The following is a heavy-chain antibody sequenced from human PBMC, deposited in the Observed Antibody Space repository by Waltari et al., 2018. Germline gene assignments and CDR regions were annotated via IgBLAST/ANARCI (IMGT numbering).Heavy chain of an antibody. D-gene: IGHD3-3*01. J-gene: IGHJ6*02. CDR3: ARGMQGEWLLYGGMDV. Sequence: QVQLQESGPGLVKPSETLSLTCTVSGGSISSHNRSWIRQPPGKGLEWIGYIYYSGSTNYNPSLKSRVTISVDTSKNQFSLKLSSVTAADTAVYYCARGMQGEWLLYGGMDVWGQGTTVTVSS. CDR2: IYYSGST. CDR1: GGSISSHN. V-gene: IGHV4-59*11.